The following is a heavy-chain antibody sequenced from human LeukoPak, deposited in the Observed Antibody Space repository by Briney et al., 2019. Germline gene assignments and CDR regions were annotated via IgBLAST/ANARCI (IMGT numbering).Heavy chain of an antibody. V-gene: IGHV3-23*01. CDR2: ISGSGGST. CDR3: AKDGGLWFGELFYYGMDV. CDR1: GFTFSSYA. D-gene: IGHD3-10*01. J-gene: IGHJ6*02. Sequence: GGSLRLSCAASGFTFSSYAMSWVRQAPGKGLEWVSAISGSGGSTYYADSVKGRFTISRDNSKNTLYLQMNSLRAEDTALYYCAKDGGLWFGELFYYGMDVWGQGTTVTVSS.